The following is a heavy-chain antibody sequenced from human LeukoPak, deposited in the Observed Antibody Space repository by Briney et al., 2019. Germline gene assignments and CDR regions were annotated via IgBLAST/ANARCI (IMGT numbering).Heavy chain of an antibody. Sequence: SETLSLTCTVSGGSISSSSYYWGWIRQPPGKGLEWSGSIYYSGSTYYNPSLKSRVTISVDTSKNQFSLKLSSVTAADTAVYYCARVSSSGWYGALFDYWGQGTLVTVSS. V-gene: IGHV4-39*01. CDR3: ARVSSSGWYGALFDY. D-gene: IGHD6-19*01. J-gene: IGHJ4*02. CDR1: GGSISSSSYY. CDR2: IYYSGST.